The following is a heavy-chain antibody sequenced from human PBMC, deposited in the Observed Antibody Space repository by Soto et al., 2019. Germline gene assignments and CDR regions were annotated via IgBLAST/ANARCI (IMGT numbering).Heavy chain of an antibody. Sequence: EVQLVESGGGLVQPGGSLRLSCAASGFTLSWYWMHWVRQAPGKGLVWVSRIHSDGTTTTYADSVKGRFIISRDNAKNTLYLQMNSLRAEDTAVYYCARVAGDCSGSSCELYGMDVWGQGTTVTVSS. J-gene: IGHJ6*02. D-gene: IGHD2-2*01. V-gene: IGHV3-74*01. CDR2: IHSDGTTT. CDR1: GFTLSWYW. CDR3: ARVAGDCSGSSCELYGMDV.